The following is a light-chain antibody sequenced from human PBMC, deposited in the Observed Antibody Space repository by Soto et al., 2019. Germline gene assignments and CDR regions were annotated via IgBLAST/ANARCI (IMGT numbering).Light chain of an antibody. V-gene: IGKV1-27*01. CDR1: QSFSTY. J-gene: IGKJ4*01. CDR2: GIS. Sequence: DFQMTQSPSSLSASVGDRVTITCRASQSFSTYLAWYQQKPGKVPKLLISGISTLQSGVPSRFSGSGYGTEFTLTISNLQPEDVATYYCQKYNTAPLTFVGGTKVEIK. CDR3: QKYNTAPLT.